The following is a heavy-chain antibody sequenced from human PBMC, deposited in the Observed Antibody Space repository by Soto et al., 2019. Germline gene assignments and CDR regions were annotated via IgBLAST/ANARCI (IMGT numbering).Heavy chain of an antibody. CDR1: GDSVSSNSAA. CDR3: ARVRHVSSPGGYYYYYMDV. V-gene: IGHV6-1*01. J-gene: IGHJ6*03. D-gene: IGHD3-10*01. CDR2: TYYRSKWYN. Sequence: SQTLSLTCAISGDSVSSNSAAWNWIRQSPSRGLEWLGRTYYRSKWYNDYAVSVKSRITINPDTSKNQFSLQLNSVTPEDTAVYYCARVRHVSSPGGYYYYYMDVWGKGTTVTVSS.